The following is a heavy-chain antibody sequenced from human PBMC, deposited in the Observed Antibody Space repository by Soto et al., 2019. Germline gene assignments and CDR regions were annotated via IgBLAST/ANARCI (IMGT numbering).Heavy chain of an antibody. CDR1: GGTFSSYA. CDR3: ASFTYYYDSSGSLDYGMDV. D-gene: IGHD3-22*01. CDR2: IIPIFGTA. J-gene: IGHJ6*02. V-gene: IGHV1-69*01. Sequence: QVQLVQSGAEVKKPGSSVKVSCKASGGTFSSYAISWVRQAPGQGLEWMGGIIPIFGTANYAQKFQGRVTITADESTSTAYMELSSLRSEDTAVYYCASFTYYYDSSGSLDYGMDVWGQGTTVTVSS.